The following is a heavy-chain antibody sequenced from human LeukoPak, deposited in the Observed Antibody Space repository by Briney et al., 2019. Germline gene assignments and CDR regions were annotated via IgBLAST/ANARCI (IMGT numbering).Heavy chain of an antibody. J-gene: IGHJ4*02. Sequence: GGSLRLSCAASGFTFSSYAMHWVRQAPGKGLEYVSAISSNGGSTYYANSVKGRFTISRANSKNTLYLQMGSLRAEDMAVYYCARANGYNLYIDYWGQGTLVTVSS. CDR3: ARANGYNLYIDY. D-gene: IGHD5-24*01. CDR2: ISSNGGST. CDR1: GFTFSSYA. V-gene: IGHV3-64*01.